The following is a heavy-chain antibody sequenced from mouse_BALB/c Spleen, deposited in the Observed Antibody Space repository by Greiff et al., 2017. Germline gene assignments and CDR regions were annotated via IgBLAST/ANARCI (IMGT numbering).Heavy chain of an antibody. D-gene: IGHD2-1*01. V-gene: IGHV5-6*01. Sequence: EVKLMESGGDLVKPGGSLKLSCAASGFTFSSYGMSWVRQTPDKRLEWVATISSGGSYTYYPDSVKGRFTISRDNAKNTLYLQMSSLKSEDTAMYYCAREGLYGNYGGFAYWGQGTLVTVSA. J-gene: IGHJ3*01. CDR3: AREGLYGNYGGFAY. CDR2: ISSGGSYT. CDR1: GFTFSSYG.